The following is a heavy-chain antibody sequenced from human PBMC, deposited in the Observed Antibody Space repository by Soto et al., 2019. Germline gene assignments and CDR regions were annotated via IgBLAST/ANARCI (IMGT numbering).Heavy chain of an antibody. D-gene: IGHD1-1*01. CDR1: GFSFSVYS. Sequence: EVQLVESGGGVVKPGGSLRLSCAASGFSFSVYSMNWVRQAPGKGLEWVSSISRSSEFIYYADSVKGRFTISRDNAKDSLYLQMNSLRAEDTAVYYCARKGTGSIPGYHYGMDVWGQGTTVTVSS. CDR3: ARKGTGSIPGYHYGMDV. V-gene: IGHV3-21*06. J-gene: IGHJ6*02. CDR2: ISRSSEFI.